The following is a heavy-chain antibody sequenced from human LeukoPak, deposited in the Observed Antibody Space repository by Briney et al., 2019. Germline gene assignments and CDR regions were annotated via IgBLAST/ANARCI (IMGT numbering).Heavy chain of an antibody. J-gene: IGHJ3*02. D-gene: IGHD3-22*01. Sequence: ASVKVSCKVSGYTLTELSMHWVRQAPGKGLEWMGGFDPEDGETIYAQKFQGRVTMTEDTSTDTAYMELSSLRSEDTAVYYCATNSPIVVVIRSAFDIWGQGTMVTVSS. CDR1: GYTLTELS. CDR3: ATNSPIVVVIRSAFDI. CDR2: FDPEDGET. V-gene: IGHV1-24*01.